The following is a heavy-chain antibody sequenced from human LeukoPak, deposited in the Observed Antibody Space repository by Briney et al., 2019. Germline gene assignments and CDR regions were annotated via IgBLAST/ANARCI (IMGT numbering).Heavy chain of an antibody. V-gene: IGHV3-9*01. CDR3: AKGRSLKQWLPHSGAEYFDH. J-gene: IGHJ4*02. CDR2: ITWNSGQI. CDR1: AFTLEDYA. Sequence: PGGSLRLSCAASAFTLEDYAMYWLPQPPGKALMWLSDITWNSGQIDYADSVKGRFTMSRDIAKRSVYLQMNRLRVEHTALFFCAKGRSLKQWLPHSGAEYFDHWGQGALVTVSS. D-gene: IGHD5-24*01.